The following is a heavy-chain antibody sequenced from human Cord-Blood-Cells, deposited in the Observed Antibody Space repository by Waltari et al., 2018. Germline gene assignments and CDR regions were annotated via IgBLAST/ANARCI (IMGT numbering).Heavy chain of an antibody. Sequence: QVQLVQSGAEVKKPGASVKVSCKVSGYTLTELSMHWVRQAPGKGLEWMGGFGPKDGKTSYAHKFQGRVTMTEDTSTDTAYMELSSLRSEDTAVYYCATAQYLGELSFCDYWGQGTLVTVSS. CDR2: FGPKDGKT. V-gene: IGHV1-24*01. D-gene: IGHD3-16*02. CDR3: ATAQYLGELSFCDY. J-gene: IGHJ4*02. CDR1: GYTLTELS.